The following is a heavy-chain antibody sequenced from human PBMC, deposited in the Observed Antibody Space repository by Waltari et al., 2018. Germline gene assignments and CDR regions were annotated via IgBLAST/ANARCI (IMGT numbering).Heavy chain of an antibody. CDR2: IIPIFGTA. D-gene: IGHD6-19*01. CDR1: GGTFSSYA. Sequence: QVQLVQSGAEVKKPGSSVKVSCKASGGTFSSYAISWVGQAPGQGLEWMGGIIPIFGTANYAQKVQGRVTITADESTSTAYMELSSLRSEDTAVYYCARIGGGAVAAEKGGYWGQGTLVTVSS. J-gene: IGHJ4*02. V-gene: IGHV1-69*01. CDR3: ARIGGGAVAAEKGGY.